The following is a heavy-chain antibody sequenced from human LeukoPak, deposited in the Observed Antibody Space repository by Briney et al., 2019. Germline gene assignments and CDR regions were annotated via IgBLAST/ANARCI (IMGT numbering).Heavy chain of an antibody. CDR2: INHGGST. Sequence: SETLSLTCAVYGGSFSGYYWSWIRQPPGKGLEWIGEINHGGSTNYNPSLKSRVTISVDTSKNQFSLKLSSVTAADTAVYYCARDPYSSSSIGWYFDLWGRGTLVTVSS. J-gene: IGHJ2*01. CDR1: GGSFSGYY. D-gene: IGHD6-6*01. CDR3: ARDPYSSSSIGWYFDL. V-gene: IGHV4-34*01.